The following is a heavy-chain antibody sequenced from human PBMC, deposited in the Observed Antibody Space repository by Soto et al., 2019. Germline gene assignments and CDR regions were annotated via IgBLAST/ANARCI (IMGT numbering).Heavy chain of an antibody. CDR3: STTVITAPLFEY. V-gene: IGHV3-72*01. CDR2: IRNKPNGHTT. Sequence: GGSLRLSCAGSGFTFSGHYMDWVRQAPGKGLEWLGRIRNKPNGHTTEYAASVKGRFTISRDDSKNSVYLQMNSLKSEDTAVYYCSTTVITAPLFEYWGQGTLVTVSS. J-gene: IGHJ4*02. CDR1: GFTFSGHY. D-gene: IGHD3-16*01.